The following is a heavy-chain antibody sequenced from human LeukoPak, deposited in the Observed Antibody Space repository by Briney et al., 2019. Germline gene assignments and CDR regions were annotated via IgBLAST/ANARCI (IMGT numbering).Heavy chain of an antibody. CDR2: ISGSGGST. CDR3: AKPDRVLRYFDWFATGYYFDY. Sequence: PGGSLRLSCAATGFTFSNYAMSWVRQAPGKGLEWVSAISGSGGSTYYADSVKGRFTISRDNSKNTLYLQMNSLRAEDTAVYYCAKPDRVLRYFDWFATGYYFDYWGQGTLVTVSS. CDR1: GFTFSNYA. D-gene: IGHD3-9*01. V-gene: IGHV3-23*01. J-gene: IGHJ4*02.